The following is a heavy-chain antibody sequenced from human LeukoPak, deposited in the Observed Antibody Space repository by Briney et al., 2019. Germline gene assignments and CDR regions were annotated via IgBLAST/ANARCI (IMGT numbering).Heavy chain of an antibody. Sequence: PSETLSLTCTVYGGSISSYYWSWIRQPPGKGLEWIGYIYYSGSTNYNPSLKSRVAISVDTSKNQFSLKLNSVTAADTAVYYCARYSYGYPYYFDYWGQGTLVTVSS. CDR3: ARYSYGYPYYFDY. CDR2: IYYSGST. J-gene: IGHJ4*02. V-gene: IGHV4-59*08. CDR1: GGSISSYY. D-gene: IGHD5-18*01.